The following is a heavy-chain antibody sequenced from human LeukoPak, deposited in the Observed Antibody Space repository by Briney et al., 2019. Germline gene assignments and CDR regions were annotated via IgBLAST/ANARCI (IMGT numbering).Heavy chain of an antibody. V-gene: IGHV3-13*01. CDR2: IGTAGDT. Sequence: GGSLRLSCAASGFTFSSYDMHWVRQATEKRLEWVSAIGTAGDTYYPGSVKGRFTISRENAKNSLYLQMDSLRAEDTAVYYCARVKRYYFDFWGQGTLVTVSS. J-gene: IGHJ4*02. CDR3: ARVKRYYFDF. CDR1: GFTFSSYD. D-gene: IGHD5-24*01.